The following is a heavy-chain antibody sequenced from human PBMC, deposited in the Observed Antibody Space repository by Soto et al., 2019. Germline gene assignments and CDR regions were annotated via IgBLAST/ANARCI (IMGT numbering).Heavy chain of an antibody. CDR1: GFSLSTSGVG. D-gene: IGHD2-21*02. J-gene: IGHJ4*02. V-gene: IGHV2-5*02. Sequence: QITLKESGPTLVKPTQTLTLTCTFSGFSLSTSGVGVGWIRQPPGKALEWLALIYWDDDKRYSPSLKSRLTSTXDXTXNXXGLTMTNMDPVDTATYYCAHRQTYCGGNCYSGFDYWGQGTLVTVSS. CDR2: IYWDDDK. CDR3: AHRQTYCGGNCYSGFDY.